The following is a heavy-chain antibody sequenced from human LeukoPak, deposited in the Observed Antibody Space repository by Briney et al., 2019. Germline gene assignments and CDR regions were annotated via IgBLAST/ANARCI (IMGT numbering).Heavy chain of an antibody. J-gene: IGHJ4*02. CDR1: GGSISSSSYY. CDR2: IYYSGST. V-gene: IGHV4-39*07. CDR3: ARGSFRPRYYDFWSGFDY. D-gene: IGHD3-3*01. Sequence: NPSETLSLTCTVSGGSISSSSYYWGWIRQPPGKGLEWIGSIYYSGSTYYNPSLKSRVTISVDRSKNQFSLKLSSVTAADTAVYYCARGSFRPRYYDFWSGFDYWGQGTLVTVSS.